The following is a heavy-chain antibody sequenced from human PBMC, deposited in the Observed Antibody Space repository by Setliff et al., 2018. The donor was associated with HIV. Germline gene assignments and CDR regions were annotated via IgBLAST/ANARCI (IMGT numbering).Heavy chain of an antibody. CDR3: AKDRLFPRL. D-gene: IGHD2-21*01. CDR1: DFRFSDSA. Sequence: SLRLSCVASDFRFSDSAMSWVRQTPGKGLEYVSSITDTRSKTYYADSVKGRFTISRDNSKNTVYLQMVSLRAEDTALYFCAKDRLFPRLWGQGTQVTVSS. V-gene: IGHV3-23*01. J-gene: IGHJ4*02. CDR2: ITDTRSKT.